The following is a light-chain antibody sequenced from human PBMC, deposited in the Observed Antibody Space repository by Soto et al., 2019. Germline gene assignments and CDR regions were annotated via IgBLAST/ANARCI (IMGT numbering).Light chain of an antibody. CDR1: QSINSN. CDR3: QQYNNWPRAT. V-gene: IGKV3-15*01. J-gene: IGKJ4*01. CDR2: RAS. Sequence: IVMTQSPATLSVSPGERATLSCRASQSINSNLAWYQQKPCQAPRLLMFRASIRANGFPARFSGSGSGTEFNITISSLQSEDSAIYYCQQYNNWPRATFGGGTKVEIK.